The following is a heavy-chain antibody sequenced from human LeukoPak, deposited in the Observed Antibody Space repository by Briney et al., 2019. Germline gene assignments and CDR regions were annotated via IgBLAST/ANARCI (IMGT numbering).Heavy chain of an antibody. Sequence: PSETLSLTCTVSGGSISSSSYYWGWIRQPPGKGLECIGSIYYSGSTYYKPSLKSRVTISVDTSKNQFSLKLSSVTAADTAVYYCARHSLDHGSGSYRKNWFDPWGQGTLVTVSS. J-gene: IGHJ5*02. D-gene: IGHD3-10*01. V-gene: IGHV4-39*01. CDR2: IYYSGST. CDR3: ARHSLDHGSGSYRKNWFDP. CDR1: GGSISSSSYY.